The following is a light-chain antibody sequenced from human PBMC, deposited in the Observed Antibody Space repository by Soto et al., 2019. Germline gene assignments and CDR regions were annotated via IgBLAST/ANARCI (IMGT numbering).Light chain of an antibody. J-gene: IGKJ1*01. Sequence: EIVLPQSPGTLSLSPGDRASLSCRASQTITSSFLACYQQKPGQAPRLLISAASSRATGIPDRFSGSGSETDFTLTISRLEPEDFAVYFCQQYGSSPPTFGQGTKV. CDR2: AAS. CDR3: QQYGSSPPT. V-gene: IGKV3-20*01. CDR1: QTITSSF.